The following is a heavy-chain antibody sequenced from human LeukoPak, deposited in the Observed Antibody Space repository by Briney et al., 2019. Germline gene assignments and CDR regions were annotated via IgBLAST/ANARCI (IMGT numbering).Heavy chain of an antibody. V-gene: IGHV3-23*01. CDR2: ISGSGGST. D-gene: IGHD4-17*01. Sequence: PGGSLRLSCAASGFTFSSYAMSWVRQAPGKGLEWVSAISGSGGSTYYADSVKGRFTISRDNSKNTLYLQMNSLRAEDTAVYYCARCPNDFGSGWFDPWGQGTLVTVSS. CDR3: ARCPNDFGSGWFDP. CDR1: GFTFSSYA. J-gene: IGHJ5*02.